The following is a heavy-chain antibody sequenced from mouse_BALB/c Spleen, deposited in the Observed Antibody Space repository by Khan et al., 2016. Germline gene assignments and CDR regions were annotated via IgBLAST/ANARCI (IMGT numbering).Heavy chain of an antibody. V-gene: IGHV1-80*01. Sequence: QVQLQQSGAELVRPGSSVKISCTASGYAFSSYWMNWVKQRPGQGLEWIGQIYPGDGDTNYNGTFKGKATLTADKSSSTAYMQLSSLTSEDAAVYFCAGAGGGAAYWGQGTLVTVSA. J-gene: IGHJ3*01. CDR3: AGAGGGAAY. CDR2: IYPGDGDT. CDR1: GYAFSSYW.